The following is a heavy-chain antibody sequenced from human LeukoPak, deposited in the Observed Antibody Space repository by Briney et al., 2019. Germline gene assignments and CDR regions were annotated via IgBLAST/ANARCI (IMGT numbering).Heavy chain of an antibody. CDR2: INHSGST. CDR1: GGSFSGYY. Sequence: PSETLSLTCAVYGGSFSGYYWSWIRQPPGKGLEWIGEINHSGSTNYNPSLKSRVTISVDKSKNQFSLKLSSVTAADTAVYYCANPYYYDSSGYAFDIWGQGTMVTVSS. D-gene: IGHD3-22*01. J-gene: IGHJ3*02. V-gene: IGHV4-34*01. CDR3: ANPYYYDSSGYAFDI.